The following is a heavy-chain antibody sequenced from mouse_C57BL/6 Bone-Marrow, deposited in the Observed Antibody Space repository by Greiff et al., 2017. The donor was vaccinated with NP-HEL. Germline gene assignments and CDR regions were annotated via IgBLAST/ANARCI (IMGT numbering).Heavy chain of an antibody. CDR3: ARSIYYDYADDPFYAMDY. Sequence: DVKLVESGGGLVQPGGSLSLSCAASGFTFTGHYMSWVRQPPGKALAWLGFIRNKANGYTTEYSASVKGRFTISRDNSQSILYLQMNALRAEDSATYYCARSIYYDYADDPFYAMDYGGQGTAVTVSA. CDR1: GFTFTGHY. D-gene: IGHD2-4*01. J-gene: IGHJ4*01. CDR2: IRNKANGYTT. V-gene: IGHV7-3*01.